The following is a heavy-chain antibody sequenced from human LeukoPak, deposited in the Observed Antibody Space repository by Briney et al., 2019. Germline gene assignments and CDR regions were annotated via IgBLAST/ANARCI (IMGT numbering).Heavy chain of an antibody. CDR3: ATDDVTTGTKTALGY. CDR2: INPSGGST. J-gene: IGHJ4*02. Sequence: ASVKVSCKASGYTFTRYYIHWVRQAPGQGLEWMGIINPSGGSTSYAQKFQGRVTMTRDTSTSTVYMELNSLRSVDTAVYYCATDDVTTGTKTALGYWGQGTLVTVSS. V-gene: IGHV1-46*01. D-gene: IGHD1-1*01. CDR1: GYTFTRYY.